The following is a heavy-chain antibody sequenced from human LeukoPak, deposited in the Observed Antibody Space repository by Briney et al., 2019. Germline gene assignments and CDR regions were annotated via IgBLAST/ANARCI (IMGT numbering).Heavy chain of an antibody. D-gene: IGHD2-21*02. J-gene: IGHJ6*03. CDR3: ARGSRHTVVVTARYYYYMDV. V-gene: IGHV4-38-2*02. CDR1: TDSISKGYY. Sequence: KSSETLSLTCTVSTDSISKGYYWGWIRQPPGKGLEWIGSIYHSGSTYYNPSLKSRVTISLDTSKNQFSLKLRSVTAADTAVYYCARGSRHTVVVTARYYYYMDVWGKGTTVTVSS. CDR2: IYHSGST.